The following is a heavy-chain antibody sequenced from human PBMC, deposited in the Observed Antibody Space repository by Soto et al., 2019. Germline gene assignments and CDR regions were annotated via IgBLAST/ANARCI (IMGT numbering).Heavy chain of an antibody. CDR1: GFTFGNAW. CDR3: TTAKVYYDILTGYYLSTNTHFDY. D-gene: IGHD3-9*01. V-gene: IGHV3-15*07. Sequence: PGGSLRLSCAASGFTFGNAWMNWVRQAPGKGLEWVGRIKSKTDGGTTDYAAPVKGRFTISRDDSKNTLYLQMNSLKTEDTAVYYCTTAKVYYDILTGYYLSTNTHFDYWGQGT. CDR2: IKSKTDGGTT. J-gene: IGHJ4*02.